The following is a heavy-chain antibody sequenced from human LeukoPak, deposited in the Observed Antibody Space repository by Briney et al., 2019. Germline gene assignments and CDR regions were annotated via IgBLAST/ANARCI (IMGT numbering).Heavy chain of an antibody. V-gene: IGHV3-23*01. CDR1: GFTFNSYA. D-gene: IGHD3-22*01. J-gene: IGHJ5*02. CDR3: ARALYYEHDSSGYQANWFDP. CDR2: ISGSGATT. Sequence: PGRSLRLSCAASGFTFNSYAMSCVRQPPGNGLEWVSAISGSGATTYYPYAVKCRFTISRDNSKTTLSLHMNTPRAQQTPVDYSARALYYEHDSSGYQANWFDPWGQGNLVAVSS.